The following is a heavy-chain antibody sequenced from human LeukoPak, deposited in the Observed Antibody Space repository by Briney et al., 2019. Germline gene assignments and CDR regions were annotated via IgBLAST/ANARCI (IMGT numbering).Heavy chain of an antibody. CDR3: ARVGRGSYGAFDI. D-gene: IGHD4-17*01. J-gene: IGHJ3*02. Sequence: GGSLRLSCAASGFTFSDYYMSWIRQAPGKGLEWVSYISSSSSYTNYADSVKGRFTISRDNAKNSLYLQMYSLRAEDTAVYYCARVGRGSYGAFDIWGQGTMVTVSS. V-gene: IGHV3-11*06. CDR1: GFTFSDYY. CDR2: ISSSSSYT.